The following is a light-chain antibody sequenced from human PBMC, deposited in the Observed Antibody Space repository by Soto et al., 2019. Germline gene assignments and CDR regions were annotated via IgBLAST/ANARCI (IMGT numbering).Light chain of an antibody. V-gene: IGKV1-12*02. J-gene: IGKJ2*01. CDR3: QQAYGFPFT. CDR1: EDVSRW. Sequence: DIQMTQSPSSVSASVGDRVIITCRASEDVSRWLAWYQQRPGKAPKLLIYAASTLQTVVPSRFAGSGSGTDFSLTISSLRPDDFATYYCQQAYGFPFTFGQGTKVEIK. CDR2: AAS.